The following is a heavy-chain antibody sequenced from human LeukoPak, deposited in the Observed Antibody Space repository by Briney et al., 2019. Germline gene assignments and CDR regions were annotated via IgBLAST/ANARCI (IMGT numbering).Heavy chain of an antibody. V-gene: IGHV3-48*03. J-gene: IGHJ4*02. CDR1: EFAFSVYE. CDR3: TTLTVASSFDY. Sequence: GGSLRLSCAASEFAFSVYEMYWVRQAPGKGLEWVSYISSSGGTRYYADSVKGRFTISRDNAKNSLYLQMNSLRAEDTAVYYCTTLTVASSFDYWGQGALVTVSP. CDR2: ISSSGGTR. D-gene: IGHD6-19*01.